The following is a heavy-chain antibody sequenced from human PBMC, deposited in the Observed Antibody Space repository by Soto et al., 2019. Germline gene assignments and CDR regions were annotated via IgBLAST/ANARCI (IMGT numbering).Heavy chain of an antibody. J-gene: IGHJ4*02. CDR1: GGTCSTYA. CDR2: IIPLFGTA. Sequence: SLKVSCKASGGTCSTYAIDCVRQAPVQGLEWMGGIIPLFGTAKYAQNFQGRITITADESTNTAYMELRSLRSQDTAVYYCARGVHYDSSGYYYFYWGQGTLVTVSS. CDR3: ARGVHYDSSGYYYFY. D-gene: IGHD3-22*01. V-gene: IGHV1-69*13.